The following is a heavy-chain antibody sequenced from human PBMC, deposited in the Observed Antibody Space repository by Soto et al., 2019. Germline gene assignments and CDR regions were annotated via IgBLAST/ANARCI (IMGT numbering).Heavy chain of an antibody. J-gene: IGHJ4*02. CDR1: GGTFSSYA. V-gene: IGHV1-69*13. CDR2: IIPIFGTA. CDR3: ARVAGITGTWPHSDY. D-gene: IGHD1-20*01. Sequence: SVKVSCKASGGTFSSYAISWVRQAPGQGLEWMGGIIPIFGTANYAQKFQGRVTITADESTSTAYMELSSLRSEDTAVYYCARVAGITGTWPHSDYWGQGTLVTVSS.